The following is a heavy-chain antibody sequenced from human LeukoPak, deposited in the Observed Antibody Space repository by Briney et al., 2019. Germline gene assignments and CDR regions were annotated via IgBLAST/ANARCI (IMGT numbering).Heavy chain of an antibody. CDR2: IRGGSSST. Sequence: PGGSLRLSCAASGFTFSDYYMSWIRQAPGKGLEGVSYIRGGSSSTNYADSVKGRFTIPRDNAKNSLYLQMNSLRADDTAVYYCARDPPSHWGRGTLVTVSS. J-gene: IGHJ4*02. V-gene: IGHV3-11*05. D-gene: IGHD2-2*01. CDR1: GFTFSDYY. CDR3: ARDPPSH.